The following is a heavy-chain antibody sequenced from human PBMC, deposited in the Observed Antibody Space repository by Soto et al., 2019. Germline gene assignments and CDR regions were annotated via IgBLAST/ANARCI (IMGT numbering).Heavy chain of an antibody. D-gene: IGHD6-13*01. Sequence: SETLSLTCAVSGGSISSSSYYWSWIRQRPGKGLEWKGSNYYSGSTYYNPTLQSRVTISVATTKNQFSLRLMSVTAAAAAVYYCARHGQELIHYYYGMDVWGQGTTVTVSS. CDR2: NYYSGST. CDR1: GGSISSSSYY. CDR3: ARHGQELIHYYYGMDV. V-gene: IGHV4-39*01. J-gene: IGHJ6*02.